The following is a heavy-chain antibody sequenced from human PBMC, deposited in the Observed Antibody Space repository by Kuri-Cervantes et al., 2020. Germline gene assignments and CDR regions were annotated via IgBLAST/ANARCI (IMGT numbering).Heavy chain of an antibody. CDR3: AKAGPPAVQWLVYFDY. D-gene: IGHD6-19*01. CDR1: GFTFSSYS. V-gene: IGHV3-23*01. CDR2: ISASGGST. Sequence: LSLTCSASGFTFSSYSMNWVRQAPGKGLEWVSGISASGGSTSYAASVKGRFTISRDNSKNTLHLQMNSLRAEDTAVYYCAKAGPPAVQWLVYFDYWGQGTLVTVSS. J-gene: IGHJ4*02.